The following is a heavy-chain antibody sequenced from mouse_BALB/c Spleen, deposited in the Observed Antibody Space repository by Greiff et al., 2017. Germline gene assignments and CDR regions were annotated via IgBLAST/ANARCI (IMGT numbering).Heavy chain of an antibody. D-gene: IGHD2-2*01. CDR2: IDPANGNT. CDR3: ARGRWLPLYAMDY. V-gene: IGHV14-3*02. Sequence: VQLQQSGAELVKPGASVKLSCTASGFNIKDTYMHWVKQRPEQGLEWIGRIDPANGNTKYDPKFQGKATITADTSSNTAYLQLSSLTSEDTAVYYCARGRWLPLYAMDYWGQGTSVTVSS. J-gene: IGHJ4*01. CDR1: GFNIKDTY.